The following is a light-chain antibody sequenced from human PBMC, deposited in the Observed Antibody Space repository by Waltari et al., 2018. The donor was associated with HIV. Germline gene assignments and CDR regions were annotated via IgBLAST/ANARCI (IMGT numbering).Light chain of an antibody. CDR2: TAS. J-gene: IGKJ1*01. CDR1: QSISGY. V-gene: IGKV1-39*01. CDR3: QQSYSPPWT. Sequence: DIQMTQSPSSLSASVGDRVTITCRASQSISGYLNWYQQKPGKAPNLLIYTASSLQSGVPSRFSGSGFGTDFTLTISSLQPEDFGTYYCQQSYSPPWTFGQGTKVEIK.